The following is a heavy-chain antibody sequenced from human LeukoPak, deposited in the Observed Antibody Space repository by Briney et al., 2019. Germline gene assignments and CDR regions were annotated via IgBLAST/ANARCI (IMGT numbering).Heavy chain of an antibody. CDR3: ASGRGYSYGYYYYYYMDV. V-gene: IGHV4-34*01. D-gene: IGHD5-18*01. J-gene: IGHJ6*03. CDR1: GGSFSGYY. CDR2: INHSGST. Sequence: TSETLSLTCAVYGGSFSGYYWSWIRQPPGKGLEWIGEINHSGSTNYNPSLKSRVTISVDTSKNQFSLKLSSVTAADTAVYYCASGRGYSYGYYYYYYMDVWGKGTTVTVSS.